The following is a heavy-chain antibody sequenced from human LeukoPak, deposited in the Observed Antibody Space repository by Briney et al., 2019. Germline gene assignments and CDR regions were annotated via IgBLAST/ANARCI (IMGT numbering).Heavy chain of an antibody. CDR2: IYTSGST. CDR3: ARHLREWPNFDY. CDR1: GGSISSYY. Sequence: SETLSLTCTVSGGSISSYYWSWIRQPAGKGLEWIGRIYTSGSTNYNPSLKSRVTISVDTSKNQFSLKLSSVTAADTAVYYCARHLREWPNFDYWGQGTLVTVSS. D-gene: IGHD3-3*01. J-gene: IGHJ4*02. V-gene: IGHV4-4*07.